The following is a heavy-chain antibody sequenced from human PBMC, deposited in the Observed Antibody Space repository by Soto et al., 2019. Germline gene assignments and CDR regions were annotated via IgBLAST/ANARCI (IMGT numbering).Heavy chain of an antibody. V-gene: IGHV1-18*01. J-gene: IGHJ6*03. Sequence: ASVMVSCKASGYTFTSYGISWVRQAPGQELEWMGWISAYNGNTNYAQKLQGRVTMTTDTSTSTAYMELRSLRSDDTAVYYCARVGSSGWSNYYYYYMDVWGKGTTVTVSS. D-gene: IGHD6-19*01. CDR3: ARVGSSGWSNYYYYYMDV. CDR2: ISAYNGNT. CDR1: GYTFTSYG.